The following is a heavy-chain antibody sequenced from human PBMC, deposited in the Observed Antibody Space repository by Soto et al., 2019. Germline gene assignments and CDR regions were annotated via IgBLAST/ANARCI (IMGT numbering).Heavy chain of an antibody. CDR3: ARGYCSRTSCYNYYYYGMDV. CDR2: ISSSSSYR. CDR1: GFTFSSYS. J-gene: IGHJ6*02. Sequence: GRSLRLSCAASGFTFSSYSMTWVRQAPGKGLEWVSSISSSSSYRYYADSVTGRFTISRDNAKNSLYLQMNSLRAEDTAVYYCARGYCSRTSCYNYYYYGMDVWGQGTTVTVSS. V-gene: IGHV3-21*01. D-gene: IGHD2-2*02.